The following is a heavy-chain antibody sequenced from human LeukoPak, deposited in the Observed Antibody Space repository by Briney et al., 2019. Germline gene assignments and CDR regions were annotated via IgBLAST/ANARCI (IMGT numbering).Heavy chain of an antibody. J-gene: IGHJ5*02. CDR3: ATDGETHDFWSGPLRFDP. CDR1: GFTFDDYA. V-gene: IGHV3-43*02. D-gene: IGHD3-3*01. Sequence: GGSLRLXCAASGFTFDDYAMHWVRQAPGKGLEWVSLISGDGGSTYYADSVKGRFTISRGNSKNSLYLQMNSLRTEDTALYYCATDGETHDFWSGPLRFDPWGQGTLVTVSS. CDR2: ISGDGGST.